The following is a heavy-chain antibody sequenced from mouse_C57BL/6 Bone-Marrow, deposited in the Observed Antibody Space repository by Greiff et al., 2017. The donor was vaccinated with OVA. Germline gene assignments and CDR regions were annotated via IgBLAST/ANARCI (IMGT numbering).Heavy chain of an antibody. CDR1: GYTFTSYG. V-gene: IGHV1-81*01. CDR3: ARNGSSRYYAMDY. CDR2: IYPRSGNT. Sequence: VQLQESGAELARPGASVKLSCKASGYTFTSYGISWVKQRTGQGLEWIGEIYPRSGNTYYNEKFKGKATLTADKSSSTAYMELRSLTSEDSAVYFCARNGSSRYYAMDYWGQGTSVTVSS. D-gene: IGHD1-1*01. J-gene: IGHJ4*01.